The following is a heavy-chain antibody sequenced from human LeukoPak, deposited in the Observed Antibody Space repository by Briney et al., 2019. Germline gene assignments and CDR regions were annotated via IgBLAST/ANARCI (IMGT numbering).Heavy chain of an antibody. CDR3: ARGNYYYYMDV. J-gene: IGHJ6*03. CDR1: GFTVSSNY. V-gene: IGHV3-53*01. CDR2: IYSGGST. Sequence: GGSLRLSCAASGFTVSSNYMSWVRQAPGKGLEWVSVIYSGGSTYYADSVKGRFTISRDNSKNTLYLQMNSLRAEDTAVYYCARGNYYYYMDVWGKGTTVTVSS.